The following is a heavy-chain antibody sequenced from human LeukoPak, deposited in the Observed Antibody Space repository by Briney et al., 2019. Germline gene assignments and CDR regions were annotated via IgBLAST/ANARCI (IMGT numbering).Heavy chain of an antibody. V-gene: IGHV1-18*01. J-gene: IGHJ4*02. CDR1: GYTFRSYC. D-gene: IGHD6-13*01. Sequence: GASVKVSCRASGYTFRSYCISWVRQAPGQGLEWMGWISPYSGSTNYPQKFQARVTVTTDTSTSTAYMELRSLRSDDTAVYFCARALREYSSSWFSDFWGQGTLVAVSS. CDR2: ISPYSGST. CDR3: ARALREYSSSWFSDF.